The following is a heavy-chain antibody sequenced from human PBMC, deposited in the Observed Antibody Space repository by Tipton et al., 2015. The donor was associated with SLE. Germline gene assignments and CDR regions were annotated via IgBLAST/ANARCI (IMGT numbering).Heavy chain of an antibody. J-gene: IGHJ6*02. Sequence: SLRLSCGASGFSFSTYRMHWVRQAPGKGLVWVSLMNSDGSGTTYADSVKGRFAISRDNAKNTLYLQMNSLRDEDTAVYYCARGYYGMDVWGQGATVTGSS. CDR1: GFSFSTYR. CDR2: MNSDGSGT. V-gene: IGHV3-74*01. CDR3: ARGYYGMDV.